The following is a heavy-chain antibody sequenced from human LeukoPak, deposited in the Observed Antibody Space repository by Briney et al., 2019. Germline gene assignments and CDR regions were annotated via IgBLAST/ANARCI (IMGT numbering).Heavy chain of an antibody. CDR1: GFTFCDYY. J-gene: IGHJ1*01. CDR2: INSNSGHT. Sequence: PGGSLRLSCAASGFTFCDYYMSWIRQAPGKGLEWLSYINSNSGHTNYADSVKARFIISRDNAKNSLYLQMNSLRAEDTAVYYCAKSMGAAGTIYFQHWGQGTLVTVSS. D-gene: IGHD6-13*01. V-gene: IGHV3-11*03. CDR3: AKSMGAAGTIYFQH.